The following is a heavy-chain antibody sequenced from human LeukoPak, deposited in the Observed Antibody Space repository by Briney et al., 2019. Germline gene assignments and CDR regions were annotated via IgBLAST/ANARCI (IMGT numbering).Heavy chain of an antibody. Sequence: GGSLRLSCAASGFTFSTNYMTWVRQAPAKGLEWVSVIYSGGATYYADSVKGRFTISRDNSKNTLYLQMNSLGVEDTAVYYCAREDVTAGYDYWGQGTLVTVSS. CDR2: IYSGGAT. CDR1: GFTFSTNY. D-gene: IGHD1-14*01. J-gene: IGHJ4*02. CDR3: AREDVTAGYDY. V-gene: IGHV3-66*01.